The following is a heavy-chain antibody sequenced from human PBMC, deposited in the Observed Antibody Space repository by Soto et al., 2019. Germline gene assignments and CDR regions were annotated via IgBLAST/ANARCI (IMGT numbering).Heavy chain of an antibody. Sequence: ASVKVSCKASGYTFTGYYMHWVRQAPGQGLEWMGWINPNSGGTNYAQKLQGWVTMTRDTSISTAYMELSRLRSDDTAVYYCAREDCRGGSCYSRLDSWGQGTLVTVSS. D-gene: IGHD2-15*01. CDR2: INPNSGGT. V-gene: IGHV1-2*04. J-gene: IGHJ4*02. CDR3: AREDCRGGSCYSRLDS. CDR1: GYTFTGYY.